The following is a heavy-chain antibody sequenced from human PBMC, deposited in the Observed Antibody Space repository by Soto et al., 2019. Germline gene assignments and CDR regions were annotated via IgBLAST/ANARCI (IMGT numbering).Heavy chain of an antibody. D-gene: IGHD5-12*01. J-gene: IGHJ4*02. CDR3: PKDPLGSGYHLDS. Sequence: EVQLLDSGGGLVQPGGSLRLSCAASGFTFSSYAMNWVRQAPGKGLDWVSAISGSGGSTYYADSVKGRFTISRDNSKNTLYLKRRARGPENTALYYWPKDPLGSGYHLDSGAQEPLVPLSP. CDR1: GFTFSSYA. V-gene: IGHV3-23*01. CDR2: ISGSGGST.